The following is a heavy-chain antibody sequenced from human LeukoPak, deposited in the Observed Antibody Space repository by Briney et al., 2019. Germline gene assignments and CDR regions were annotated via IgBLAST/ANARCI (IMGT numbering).Heavy chain of an antibody. CDR1: GFTFSSYA. V-gene: IGHV3-23*01. CDR2: ISGSGGST. D-gene: IGHD1-26*01. Sequence: GGSLRLSCAASGFTFSSYAMSWVRQAPGKGLEWVSAISGSGGSTYYADSVKGRFTISRDNSKNTLYLQMSSLRAEDTAVYYCARDPIVGATDYYFDYWGQGTLVTVSS. CDR3: ARDPIVGATDYYFDY. J-gene: IGHJ4*02.